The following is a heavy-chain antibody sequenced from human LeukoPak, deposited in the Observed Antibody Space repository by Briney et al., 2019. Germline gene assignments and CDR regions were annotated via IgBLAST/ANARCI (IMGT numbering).Heavy chain of an antibody. CDR1: GFTFSSYA. D-gene: IGHD3-22*01. J-gene: IGHJ4*02. V-gene: IGHV3-23*01. Sequence: GGSLRLSCAASGFTFSSYAMSWVRQAPGKGLEWVSFISPSGDRTSNADSVEGRFTISRDNTRNTLYLQMNSLRDEGTGVYYCAIMHGYYDSSGFWVQWGQGTLVTVSS. CDR2: ISPSGDRT. CDR3: AIMHGYYDSSGFWVQ.